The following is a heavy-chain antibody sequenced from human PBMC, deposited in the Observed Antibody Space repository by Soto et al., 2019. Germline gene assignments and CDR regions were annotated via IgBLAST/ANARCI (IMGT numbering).Heavy chain of an antibody. CDR3: AGAFGPSSISCFDFFFPKYGMDV. Sequence: SETLSLTCTVSGGSISSGGYYWSWIRQHPGKGLEWIGYIYYSGSTYYNPSLKSRVTISVDTAKNQFSLKLSSVTAADTAVYYCAGAFGPSSISCFDFFFPKYGMDVWGQGTTVTVSS. CDR2: IYYSGST. J-gene: IGHJ6*02. D-gene: IGHD2-2*01. V-gene: IGHV4-31*03. CDR1: GGSISSGGYY.